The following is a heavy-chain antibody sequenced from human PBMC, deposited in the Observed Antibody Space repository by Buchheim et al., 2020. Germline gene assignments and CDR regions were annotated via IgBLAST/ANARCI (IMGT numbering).Heavy chain of an antibody. CDR2: ISYDGGNK. CDR3: AIISSFDY. V-gene: IGHV3-30*04. CDR1: GFAFSTYA. J-gene: IGHJ4*02. Sequence: QVQLMESGGGVVQPGRSLRLSCAASGFAFSTYAMHWVRQAPGKGLEWVAVISYDGGNKYYGDSVKGRFTISRDNSKNTLYLQMNNLRAEDTAVYYCAIISSFDYWGQGTL. D-gene: IGHD3-10*01.